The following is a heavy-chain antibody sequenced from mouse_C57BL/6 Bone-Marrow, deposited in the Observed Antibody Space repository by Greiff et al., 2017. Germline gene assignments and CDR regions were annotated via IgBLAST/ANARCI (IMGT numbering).Heavy chain of an antibody. CDR2: INPSTGGT. CDR1: GYSFTGYY. CDR3: ARSDYSNLYFDD. J-gene: IGHJ2*01. V-gene: IGHV1-42*01. Sequence: VQLQQSGPELVKPGASVKISCKASGYSFTGYYMNWVKQSPEKSLEWIGEINPSTGGTTYNQKFKAKATLTVDKSSSTAYMQLKSLTSEDSAVYYCARSDYSNLYFDDRGQGTTLTVSS. D-gene: IGHD2-5*01.